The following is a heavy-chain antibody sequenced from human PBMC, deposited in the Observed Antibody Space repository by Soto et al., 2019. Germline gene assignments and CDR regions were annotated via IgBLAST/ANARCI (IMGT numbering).Heavy chain of an antibody. V-gene: IGHV3-23*01. CDR2: ISSAGGNI. CDR1: GFTFSSYA. D-gene: IGHD2-21*02. J-gene: IGHJ5*02. CDR3: AKGACGAGCYSDWSDP. Sequence: GGSLRLSCAASGFTFSSYAMIWVRQAPGKGLEWVSGISSAGGNIYYADSVEGRFTISRDNSKNTLYVQMNSLRAEDTAVYYCAKGACGAGCYSDWSDPWGQGTLVTVSS.